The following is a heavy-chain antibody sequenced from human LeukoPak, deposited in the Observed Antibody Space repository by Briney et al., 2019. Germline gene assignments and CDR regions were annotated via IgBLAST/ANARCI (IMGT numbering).Heavy chain of an antibody. J-gene: IGHJ6*03. V-gene: IGHV4-59*01. CDR2: IYYSGST. CDR1: GGSISSYY. Sequence: KPSETLSLTCTVSGGSISSYYWSWIRQPPGKGLEWIGYIYYSGSTNYNPSLKSRVTISVDTSKNQFSLKLSSVTAADTAVYYCARAPGFYDFWSGPRHYYMDVWGKATTVTVSS. CDR3: ARAPGFYDFWSGPRHYYMDV. D-gene: IGHD3-3*01.